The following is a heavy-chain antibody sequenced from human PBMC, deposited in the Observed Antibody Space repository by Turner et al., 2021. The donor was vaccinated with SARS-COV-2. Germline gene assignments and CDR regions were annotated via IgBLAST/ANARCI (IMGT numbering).Heavy chain of an antibody. CDR1: GYTFTDYY. D-gene: IGHD5-18*01. J-gene: IGHJ4*02. CDR2: INPSSGCT. V-gene: IGHV1-2*02. CDR3: ATDSYGTL. Sequence: QVQLVQSGAEVKKPGATVKVSCKASGYTFTDYYMHGVRPAPGQGLEWIGWINPSSGCTNCAQKFQGRVTMTRDTSISTANMGLSRLTSDDSAVCYCATDSYGTLWGQGTLVTVSS.